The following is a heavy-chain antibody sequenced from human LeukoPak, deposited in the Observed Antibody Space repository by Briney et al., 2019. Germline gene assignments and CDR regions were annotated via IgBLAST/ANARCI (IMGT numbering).Heavy chain of an antibody. V-gene: IGHV3-21*04. Sequence: PGGSLRLSCAASGFTFSSYSMNWVRQAPGKGLEWVSSISGSSTYIYYADSLKGRFTISRDNAKNSLYLQMNSLRAEDTALYYCARGKVGATPVVYWGQGTLVTVSS. J-gene: IGHJ4*02. CDR1: GFTFSSYS. D-gene: IGHD1-26*01. CDR2: ISGSSTYI. CDR3: ARGKVGATPVVY.